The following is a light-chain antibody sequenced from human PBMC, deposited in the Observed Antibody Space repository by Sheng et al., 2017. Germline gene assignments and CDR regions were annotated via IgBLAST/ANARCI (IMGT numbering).Light chain of an antibody. CDR1: SGHSSYV. Sequence: QLVLTQSPSASASLGASVKLTFTLSSGHSSYVIAWHQQQPGKGPRFLLKLKSDGTHNKGDGIPDRFSGSSSGAERYLIISSLQSEDEADYYCQTWGTGIQVFGGGTKLTVL. J-gene: IGLJ3*02. CDR2: LKSDGTH. CDR3: QTWGTGIQV. V-gene: IGLV4-69*01.